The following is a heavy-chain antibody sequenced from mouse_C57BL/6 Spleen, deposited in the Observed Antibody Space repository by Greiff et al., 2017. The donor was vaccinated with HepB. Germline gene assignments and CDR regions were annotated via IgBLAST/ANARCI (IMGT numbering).Heavy chain of an antibody. CDR2: INYSGTI. J-gene: IGHJ1*03. Sequence: DVQLQESGPGLVKPSQTVFLTCTVTGISITTGNYRWSWIRQFPGNKLEWIGYINYSGTITYNPSLTSRTTITRDTPKNQFFLEMNPLTAEDTATYYCARDGGLLNWYFDVWGTGTTVTVSS. CDR1: GISITTGNYR. D-gene: IGHD1-1*01. CDR3: ARDGGLLNWYFDV. V-gene: IGHV3-5*01.